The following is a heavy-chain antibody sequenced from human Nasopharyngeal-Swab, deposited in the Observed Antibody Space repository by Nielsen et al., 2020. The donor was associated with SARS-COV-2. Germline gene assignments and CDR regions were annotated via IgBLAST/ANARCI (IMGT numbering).Heavy chain of an antibody. Sequence: GGSLRLSCAASGFTFSTYAMTWVRQTPGRGLEWVAVIWYDGSNKYYADSVKGRFTISRDNSKNTLYLQMNSLRAEDTAVYYCASGKGYYYGSGTFDYWGQGTLVTVSS. CDR2: IWYDGSNK. CDR3: ASGKGYYYGSGTFDY. CDR1: GFTFSTYA. J-gene: IGHJ4*02. D-gene: IGHD3-10*01. V-gene: IGHV3-33*08.